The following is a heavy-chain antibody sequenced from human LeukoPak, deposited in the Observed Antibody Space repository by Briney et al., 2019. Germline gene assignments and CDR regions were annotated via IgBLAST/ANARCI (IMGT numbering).Heavy chain of an antibody. V-gene: IGHV3-48*03. D-gene: IGHD1-26*01. CDR2: ISSSGSTI. Sequence: GGSLRLSCAASGFTFSSYEMNWVRQAPGKGLEWVSYISSSGSTIYYADSVKGRFTISRDNAKNSLFLQMNSLRAEDTAVYYCAKDRVGARYYYYMDVWGKGTTVTISS. CDR1: GFTFSSYE. J-gene: IGHJ6*03. CDR3: AKDRVGARYYYYMDV.